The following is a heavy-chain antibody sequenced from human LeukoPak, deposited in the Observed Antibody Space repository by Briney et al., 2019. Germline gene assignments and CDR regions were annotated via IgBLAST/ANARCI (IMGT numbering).Heavy chain of an antibody. D-gene: IGHD2-21*02. CDR3: ATEKGIVVVTATRRGPWFDP. V-gene: IGHV1-2*02. CDR1: GYTFTGYY. J-gene: IGHJ5*02. Sequence: ASVTVSCKASGYTFTGYYMHWVRQAPGQGLEWMGWINPNSGGTNYAQKFQGRVTMTRDTSISTAYMELSRLRPDDTAVYSCATEKGIVVVTATRRGPWFDPWGQGTLVTVSS. CDR2: INPNSGGT.